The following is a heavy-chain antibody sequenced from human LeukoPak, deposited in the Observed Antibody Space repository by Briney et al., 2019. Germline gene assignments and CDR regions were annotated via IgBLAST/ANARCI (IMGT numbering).Heavy chain of an antibody. V-gene: IGHV4-59*01. D-gene: IGHD3-10*01. CDR1: GGSISSYY. CDR3: ARDRTPITMVRGVICDAFDI. J-gene: IGHJ3*02. CDR2: IYYSGST. Sequence: SETLSLTCTVSGGSISSYYWSWIRQPPGKGLEWIGYIYYSGSTNYNPSLKSRVTISVDTSKNQFSLKLSSVTAADTAVYYCARDRTPITMVRGVICDAFDIWGQGTMVTVSS.